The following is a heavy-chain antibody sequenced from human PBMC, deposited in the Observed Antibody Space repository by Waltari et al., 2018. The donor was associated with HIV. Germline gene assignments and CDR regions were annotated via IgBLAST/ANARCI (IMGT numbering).Heavy chain of an antibody. J-gene: IGHJ4*02. CDR2: IKQDGSEK. Sequence: EVLLVESGGGLVQPGGSLRLSCTASGFMFPSSWMGWVRQAPGKGREWVANIKQDGSEKYYVDSVKGRFTISRDNAKNSLYLQMNSLRAEDTAMYYCATSRTFDYWGQGTLVTVSS. D-gene: IGHD2-2*01. CDR3: ATSRTFDY. V-gene: IGHV3-7*01. CDR1: GFMFPSSW.